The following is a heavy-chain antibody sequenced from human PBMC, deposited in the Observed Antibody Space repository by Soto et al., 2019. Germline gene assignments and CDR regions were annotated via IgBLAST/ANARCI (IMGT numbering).Heavy chain of an antibody. Sequence: QLQLQESGPGLVKPSETLSLTCTVSGGSISSYYWGWIRRPPGKGLEWIGSIYYSGSTYYNPSLKSRVTISVDTSKNRFSLKLSSVTAADTAVYDCAGRWGYSLDYWGQGTLVTVSS. CDR2: IYYSGST. CDR1: GGSISSYY. D-gene: IGHD7-27*01. J-gene: IGHJ4*02. V-gene: IGHV4-39*01. CDR3: AGRWGYSLDY.